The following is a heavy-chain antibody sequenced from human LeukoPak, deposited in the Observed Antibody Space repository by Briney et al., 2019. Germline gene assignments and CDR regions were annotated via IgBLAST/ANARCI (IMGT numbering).Heavy chain of an antibody. CDR3: ARTRDLGPDY. V-gene: IGHV6-1*01. Sequence: SQTLSLTCALSGDSVSSNSAAWNWIRQSPSRGLEWLGRTYYRSKWYYHYAVSMKIRITINPDTSKNQFSLQLNSVTPEDTAVYYCARTRDLGPDYWGQGTLVTVSS. J-gene: IGHJ4*02. CDR1: GDSVSSNSAA. CDR2: TYYRSKWYY. D-gene: IGHD1-26*01.